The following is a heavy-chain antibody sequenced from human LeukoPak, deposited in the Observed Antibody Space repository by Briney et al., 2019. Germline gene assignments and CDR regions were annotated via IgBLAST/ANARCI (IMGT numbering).Heavy chain of an antibody. CDR2: NNHSGST. CDR1: GGSFSGYY. CDR3: ARVSWPGRGSRFDP. V-gene: IGHV4-34*01. D-gene: IGHD3-16*01. J-gene: IGHJ5*02. Sequence: SETLSLTCAVYGGSFSGYYWSWIRQPPGKGLEWIGENNHSGSTNYNPSLKSRVTISVDTSKNQFSLKLSSVTAADTAVYYCARVSWPGRGSRFDPWGQGTLVTVSS.